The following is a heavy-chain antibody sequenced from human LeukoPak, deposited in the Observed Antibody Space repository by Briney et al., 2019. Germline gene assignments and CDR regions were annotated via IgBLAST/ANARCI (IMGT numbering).Heavy chain of an antibody. CDR1: GVSISSSEW. D-gene: IGHD3-9*01. Sequence: PSETLSLTCAVSGVSISSSEWWIWVRQPPGQGLEWFGEIHRDGRTRYNPSLKSRVTMSIDYSKNQFSLKVSSVTAADTAIYYCGKTDIYFNPIDYWGPGSLVTVSS. CDR3: GKTDIYFNPIDY. CDR2: IHRDGRT. V-gene: IGHV4-4*02. J-gene: IGHJ4*02.